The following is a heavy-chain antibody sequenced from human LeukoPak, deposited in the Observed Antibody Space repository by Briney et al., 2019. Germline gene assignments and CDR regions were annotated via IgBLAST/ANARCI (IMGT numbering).Heavy chain of an antibody. V-gene: IGHV1-8*03. Sequence: GASVKVSCKASGYTFTSYDINWVRQATGQGLEWMGWMNPNSGNTGYAQKFQGRVTITRNTSISTAYMELRSLRSDDTAVYYCASPAHYYGSGSSGPEDAFDIWGQGTMVTVSS. CDR2: MNPNSGNT. CDR3: ASPAHYYGSGSSGPEDAFDI. D-gene: IGHD3-10*01. J-gene: IGHJ3*02. CDR1: GYTFTSYD.